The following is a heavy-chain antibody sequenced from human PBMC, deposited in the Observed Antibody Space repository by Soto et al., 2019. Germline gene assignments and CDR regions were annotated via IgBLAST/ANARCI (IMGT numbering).Heavy chain of an antibody. CDR1: GFTFSSYS. D-gene: IGHD2-21*02. J-gene: IGHJ3*02. Sequence: LRLSCAASGFTFSSYSMNWVRQAPGKGLEWVSSISSSSSYIYYADSVKGRFTISRDNAKNSLYLQMNSLRAEDTAVYYCAREDEGVYGGGDCYTRGAFNTWGQGTMVTVSS. CDR3: AREDEGVYGGGDCYTRGAFNT. V-gene: IGHV3-21*01. CDR2: ISSSSSYI.